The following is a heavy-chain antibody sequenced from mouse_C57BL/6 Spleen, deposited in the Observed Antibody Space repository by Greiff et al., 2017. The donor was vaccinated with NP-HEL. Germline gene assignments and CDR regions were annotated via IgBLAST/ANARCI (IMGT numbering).Heavy chain of an antibody. V-gene: IGHV1-76*01. CDR1: GYTFTDYY. CDR3: ARNDGYSAWFAY. J-gene: IGHJ3*01. D-gene: IGHD2-3*01. Sequence: QVQLQQSGAELVRPGASVKLSCKASGYTFTDYYINWVKQRPGQGLEWIARIYPGSGNTYYNEKFKGKATLTAEKSSSTAYMQLSSLTSEDSAVYFCARNDGYSAWFAYWGQGTLVTVSA. CDR2: IYPGSGNT.